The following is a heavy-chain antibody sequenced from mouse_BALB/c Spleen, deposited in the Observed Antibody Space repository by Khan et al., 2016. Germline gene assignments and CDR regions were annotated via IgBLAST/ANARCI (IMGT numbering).Heavy chain of an antibody. CDR1: GFNIKDTY. V-gene: IGHV14-3*02. CDR2: IDPANGNT. J-gene: IGHJ3*01. CDR3: ARGGYGCFAY. Sequence: EVQLQESGAELVKPGASVKLSCTASGFNIKDTYMHWVKQRPEQGLEWIGRIDPANGNTKYDPKFQAKATVTSETSSNTAYLQLSSLTSEDTAVYYCARGGYGCFAYWGQGTLVTVSA. D-gene: IGHD2-14*01.